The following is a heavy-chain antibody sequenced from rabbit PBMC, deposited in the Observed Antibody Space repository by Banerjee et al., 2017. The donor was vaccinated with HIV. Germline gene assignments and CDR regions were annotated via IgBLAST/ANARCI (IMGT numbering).Heavy chain of an antibody. J-gene: IGHJ4*01. Sequence: QSLEESGGDLVKPGASLTLTCTASGFDFSNIAMCWVRQAPGKGLEWVACIYTGRGGRTYYANWAKGRFTISKPSSTTVTLQMTSLTAADTATYFCARSDGGESANPYFALWGPGTLVTVS. CDR3: ARSDGGESANPYFAL. D-gene: IGHD5-1*01. CDR1: GFDFSNIA. CDR2: IYTGRGGRT. V-gene: IGHV1S40*01.